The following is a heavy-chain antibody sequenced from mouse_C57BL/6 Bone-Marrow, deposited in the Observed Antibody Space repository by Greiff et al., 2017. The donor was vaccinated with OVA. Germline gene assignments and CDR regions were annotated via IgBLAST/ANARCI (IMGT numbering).Heavy chain of an antibody. CDR3: ARNFLTTVVATEHAMDY. J-gene: IGHJ4*01. V-gene: IGHV2-2*01. CDR2: IWSGGST. Sequence: VQLQESGPGLVQPSQSLSITCTVSGFSLTSYGVHWVRQSPGKGLEWLGVIWSGGSTDYNAAFISRLSISKDNSKSQVFFKMNSLQADDTAIYYCARNFLTTVVATEHAMDYWGQGTSVTVSS. D-gene: IGHD1-1*01. CDR1: GFSLTSYG.